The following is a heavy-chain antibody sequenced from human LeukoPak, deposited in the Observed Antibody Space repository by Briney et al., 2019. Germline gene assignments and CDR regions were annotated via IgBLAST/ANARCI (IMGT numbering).Heavy chain of an antibody. CDR1: GGSISSADYY. D-gene: IGHD3-22*01. V-gene: IGHV4-30-4*08. CDR3: ARATITMAVGVPADAFDI. Sequence: SETLSLTCTVSGGSISSADYYWSWIRQPPGKGLEWIGYIYYSGNTYYNPSLKSRVTISVDRSKNQFSLKQSSVTAADTAVYYCARATITMAVGVPADAFDIWGQGTMATVSS. CDR2: IYYSGNT. J-gene: IGHJ3*02.